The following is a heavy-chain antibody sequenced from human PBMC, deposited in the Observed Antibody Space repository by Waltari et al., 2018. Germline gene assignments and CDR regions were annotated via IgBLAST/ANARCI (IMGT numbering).Heavy chain of an antibody. CDR1: GFTFSDNW. CDR2: MKREATIK. J-gene: IGHJ4*02. Sequence: EVKLVESGEGLVQPGGSLILSCAASGFTFSDNWMHWVRQAPGKGLVGVSRMKREATIKDYADSVKGRFTISRDNAENTLYLQMNSLRIEDTAIYYCVRGSSGWYGTDFWGQGTLVTVSS. V-gene: IGHV3-74*01. D-gene: IGHD6-19*01. CDR3: VRGSSGWYGTDF.